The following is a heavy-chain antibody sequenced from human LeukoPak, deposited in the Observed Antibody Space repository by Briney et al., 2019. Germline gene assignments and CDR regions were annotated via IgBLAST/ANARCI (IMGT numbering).Heavy chain of an antibody. V-gene: IGHV1-2*02. CDR3: ARERYSGYDTLDY. Sequence: ASVKVSCKASGYTFTGYYMHWVRQAPGQGLEWMGWINPNSGGTNYAQKFQGRVTMTRDTSISTAYMELSRLRSDDTAVYYCARERYSGYDTLDYWGQGTLVTVSS. D-gene: IGHD5-12*01. CDR1: GYTFTGYY. J-gene: IGHJ4*02. CDR2: INPNSGGT.